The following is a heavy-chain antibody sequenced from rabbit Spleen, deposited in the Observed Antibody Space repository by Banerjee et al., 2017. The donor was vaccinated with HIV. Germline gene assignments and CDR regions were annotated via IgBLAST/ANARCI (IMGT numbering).Heavy chain of an antibody. CDR3: AKDAGSGDYIDVFFDL. Sequence: QSLEESGGDLVKPGASLTLTCKASGFYLSGSYYMCWVCQAPGKGLELIACLDTRSVNTAGATWAKGRFTISKTSSTTVTLQMTSLTAAATASYFYAKDAGSGDYIDVFFDLWGPGHPGHRL. V-gene: IGHV1S40*01. CDR1: GFYLSGSYY. J-gene: IGHJ4*01. D-gene: IGHD8-1*01. CDR2: LDTRSVNT.